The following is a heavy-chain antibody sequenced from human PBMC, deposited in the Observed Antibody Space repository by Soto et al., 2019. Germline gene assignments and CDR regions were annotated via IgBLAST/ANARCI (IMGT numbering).Heavy chain of an antibody. Sequence: QVQLVQSGAEVKKPGASVKVSCKASGYTFTSYDINWVRQAAGQGLEWMGWMNPNSGNTGYAQKFQGRDTMTRNTSISTAYLELTSLRSEDTAVYYCARGSLLDEREFDYWGQGPLVNVSS. CDR1: GYTFTSYD. V-gene: IGHV1-8*01. CDR2: MNPNSGNT. D-gene: IGHD2-15*01. CDR3: ARGSLLDEREFDY. J-gene: IGHJ4*02.